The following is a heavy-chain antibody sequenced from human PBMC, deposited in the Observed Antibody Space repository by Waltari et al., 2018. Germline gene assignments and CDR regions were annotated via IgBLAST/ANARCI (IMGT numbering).Heavy chain of an antibody. Sequence: EVQLVESGGRLVPPGGSLRISCAVSGFTFRNSWMHWVRQAPGKGLVWVARINKDGSSISDADSVEGRFTISRDNAKKTLYLQMNSLRAEDTGVYYCAREGPQLSDYMDVWGKGTTVNVSS. CDR3: AREGPQLSDYMDV. J-gene: IGHJ6*03. D-gene: IGHD2-15*01. CDR2: INKDGSSI. CDR1: GFTFRNSW. V-gene: IGHV3-74*01.